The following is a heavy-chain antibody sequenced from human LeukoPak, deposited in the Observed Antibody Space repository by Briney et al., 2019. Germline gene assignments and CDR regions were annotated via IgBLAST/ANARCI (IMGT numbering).Heavy chain of an antibody. CDR2: TRNKANSYTT. V-gene: IGHV3-72*01. CDR1: GFTFSDHY. Sequence: GGPLRLSCAASGFTFSDHYMDWVRQAPGEGLEWVGRTRNKANSYTTEYAAPVKGRFTISRDDSKNSLYLQMNSLKTEDTAVYYCARIGSVAGIYYYMDVWGKGTTVTVSS. D-gene: IGHD6-19*01. J-gene: IGHJ6*03. CDR3: ARIGSVAGIYYYMDV.